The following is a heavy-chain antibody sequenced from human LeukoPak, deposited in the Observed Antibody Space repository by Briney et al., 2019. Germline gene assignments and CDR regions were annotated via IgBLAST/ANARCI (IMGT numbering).Heavy chain of an antibody. Sequence: EASVKVSCKASGGTFSSYAISWVRQAPGQGLEWMGGIIPIFGTANYAQKFQGRVTITRNTSISTAYMELSSLRSEDTAVYYCARGGWFGEFPYYMDVWGKGTTVTVSS. CDR3: ARGGWFGEFPYYMDV. CDR1: GGTFSSYA. D-gene: IGHD3-10*01. CDR2: IIPIFGTA. J-gene: IGHJ6*03. V-gene: IGHV1-69*05.